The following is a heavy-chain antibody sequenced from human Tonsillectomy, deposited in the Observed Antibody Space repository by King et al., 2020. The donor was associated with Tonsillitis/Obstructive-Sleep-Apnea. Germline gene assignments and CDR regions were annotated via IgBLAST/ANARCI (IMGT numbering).Heavy chain of an antibody. CDR3: AKSDVHKLELAGSVYYYYMDV. CDR1: GFTFDDYA. V-gene: IGHV3-9*01. J-gene: IGHJ6*03. D-gene: IGHD1-7*01. Sequence: VQLVESGGGLVQPGRSLRLSCAASGFTFDDYAMHWVRQAPGKGLEWVSGISWNSGSIGYADSVKGRFTISRDNAKNSLYLQMNSLRAEDTALYYCAKSDVHKLELAGSVYYYYMDVWGKGTTVTVSS. CDR2: ISWNSGSI.